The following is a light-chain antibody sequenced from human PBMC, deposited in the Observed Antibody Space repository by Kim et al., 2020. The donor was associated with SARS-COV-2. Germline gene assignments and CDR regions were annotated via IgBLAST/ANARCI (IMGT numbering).Light chain of an antibody. CDR1: SYNIGAGYD. V-gene: IGLV1-40*01. Sequence: QRVTISCTGSSYNIGAGYDVHWYQQLPGTAPKLLIYDNSNRPSGVPDRFSGSKSGTSASLAITGLQAEDEADYYCQSYDSSLSDSVFGGGTQLTVL. CDR2: DNS. CDR3: QSYDSSLSDSV. J-gene: IGLJ2*01.